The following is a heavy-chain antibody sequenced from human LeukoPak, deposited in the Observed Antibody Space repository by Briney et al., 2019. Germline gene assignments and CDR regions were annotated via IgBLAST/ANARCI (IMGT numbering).Heavy chain of an antibody. CDR3: ARGWYSGSFFDY. CDR2: INHSGST. D-gene: IGHD1-26*01. V-gene: IGHV4-34*01. CDR1: GGSFSGYY. Sequence: SETLSLTCAVYGGSFSGYYWSLIRQPPGKGLEWIGEINHSGSTNYNPSLKSRVTISVDTSKNQFSLKLSSVTAADTAVYYCARGWYSGSFFDYWGQGTLVTVSS. J-gene: IGHJ4*02.